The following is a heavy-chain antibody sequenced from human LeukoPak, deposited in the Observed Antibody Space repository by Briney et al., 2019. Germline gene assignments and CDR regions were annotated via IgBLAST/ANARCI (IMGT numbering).Heavy chain of an antibody. CDR3: ARSEGTSVAVFDY. V-gene: IGHV4-59*08. CDR2: IYYSGGT. J-gene: IGHJ4*02. Sequence: PSETLSLTCTVSGGPINNYYWGWIRQPPGKGLEWIGYIYYSGGTNYNPSLKSRVTISVDTSKNQFSLKLSSVTAADTAVYYCARSEGTSVAVFDYWGQGTLVTVSS. CDR1: GGPINNYY. D-gene: IGHD6-19*01.